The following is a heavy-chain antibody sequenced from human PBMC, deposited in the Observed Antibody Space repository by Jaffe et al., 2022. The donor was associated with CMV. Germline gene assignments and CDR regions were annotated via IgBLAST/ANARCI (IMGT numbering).Heavy chain of an antibody. Sequence: QVQLQESGPGLVKPSDTLSLTCAVSGYSISSSNWWGWIRQPPGKGLEWIGYIYYSGSTYYNPSLKSRVTMSVDTSKNQFSLKLSSVTAVDTAVYYCARKAEFSYSSGWDDAFDIWGQGTMVTVSS. CDR1: GYSISSSNW. V-gene: IGHV4-28*07. D-gene: IGHD6-19*01. CDR3: ARKAEFSYSSGWDDAFDI. CDR2: IYYSGST. J-gene: IGHJ3*02.